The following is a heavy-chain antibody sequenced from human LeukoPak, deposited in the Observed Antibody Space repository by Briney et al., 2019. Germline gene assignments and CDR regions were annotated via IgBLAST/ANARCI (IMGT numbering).Heavy chain of an antibody. CDR2: INHSGGT. J-gene: IGHJ4*02. CDR1: GGSFSGYY. D-gene: IGHD3-9*01. V-gene: IGHV4-34*01. CDR3: AAIRYFDWLLYLF. Sequence: SETLSLTCAVYGGSFSGYYWSWIRQPPGKGLEWIGEINHSGGTNYNPSLKSRVTISVDTSKNQFSLKLSSVTAADTAVYYCAAIRYFDWLLYLFWGQGTLVTVSS.